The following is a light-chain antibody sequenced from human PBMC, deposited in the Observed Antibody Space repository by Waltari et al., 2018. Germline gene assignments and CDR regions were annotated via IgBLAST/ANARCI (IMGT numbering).Light chain of an antibody. V-gene: IGLV2-8*01. CDR1: SRDVGGYNF. CDR2: EVT. CDR3: SSFTRSNNWV. J-gene: IGLJ3*02. Sequence: QSALTQPPSASGSPIQSVTISCTGSSRDVGGYNFVSWYQHHPGKAPQLMIYEVTKRPSGVPDRFSGSKSGNTASLTVSGLQAEDEADYYCSSFTRSNNWVFGGGTKLTVL.